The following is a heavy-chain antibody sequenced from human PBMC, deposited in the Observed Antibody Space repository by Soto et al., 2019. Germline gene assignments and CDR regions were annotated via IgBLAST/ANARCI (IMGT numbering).Heavy chain of an antibody. V-gene: IGHV1-8*01. CDR1: GYTFTSYD. CDR3: ARVGYYYDSSGYYLSFDY. D-gene: IGHD3-22*01. Sequence: ASVKVSCKASGYTFTSYDINWVRQATGQGLEWMGWMNPNSGNTGYAQKFQGRVTMTRNTSISTAYMELSSLRSEDTAVYYCARVGYYYDSSGYYLSFDYWGQGTLVTVSS. CDR2: MNPNSGNT. J-gene: IGHJ4*02.